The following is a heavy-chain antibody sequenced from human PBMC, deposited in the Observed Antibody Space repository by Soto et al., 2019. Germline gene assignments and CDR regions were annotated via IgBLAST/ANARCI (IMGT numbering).Heavy chain of an antibody. CDR1: GGTFSSYA. V-gene: IGHV1-69*01. CDR2: IIPIFGTA. D-gene: IGHD3-22*01. CDR3: ARDGGNNYYDSSGYYYEYNWFDP. J-gene: IGHJ5*02. Sequence: QVQLVQSGAEVKKPGSSVKVSCKASGGTFSSYAISWVRQAPGQGLEWMGGIIPIFGTANYAQKFQGRVTLIADESTSTAYMELSSLRSEDTAVYYCARDGGNNYYDSSGYYYEYNWFDPWGQGTLVTVSS.